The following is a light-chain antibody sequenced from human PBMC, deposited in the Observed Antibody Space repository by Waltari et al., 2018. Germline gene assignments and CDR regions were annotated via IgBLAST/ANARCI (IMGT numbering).Light chain of an antibody. CDR2: DVT. J-gene: IGLJ1*01. CDR3: CSFAAGDAYV. CDR1: SSDVGGYNY. Sequence: QSALTQPRSVSGSPGQSVAISCTGTSSDVGGYNYVSWYQQHPGKAPKLVLYDVTERPSGVPDRFTGSKSGNTASLTVSGLQAEDEADYYCCSFAAGDAYVFGTGTKVTVL. V-gene: IGLV2-11*01.